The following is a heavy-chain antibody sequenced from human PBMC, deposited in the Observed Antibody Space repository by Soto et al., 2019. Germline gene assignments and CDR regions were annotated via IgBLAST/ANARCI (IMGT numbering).Heavy chain of an antibody. V-gene: IGHV4-31*03. CDR2: IYYSGST. CDR3: ASANYGSGSYWLDY. Sequence: KASETLSLTCTVSGGSISSGGYYWSWIRQHPGKGLEWIGYIYYSGSTYYNPSLKSRVTISVDTSKNQFSLKLSSVTAADTAVYYCASANYGSGSYWLDYWGQGTLVTVSS. CDR1: GGSISSGGYY. J-gene: IGHJ4*02. D-gene: IGHD3-10*01.